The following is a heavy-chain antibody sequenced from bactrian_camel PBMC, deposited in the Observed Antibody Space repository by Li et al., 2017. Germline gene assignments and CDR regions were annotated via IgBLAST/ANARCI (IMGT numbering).Heavy chain of an antibody. CDR1: GYTYSSIC. Sequence: HVQLVESGGGSVQPGGSLRPSCAASGYTYSSICMAWFRQAPGKEREAVATIYIAFRPDDQRTYYADPVKGRFTISPGNATNTVSLQMDSLKPEDTAMYYCAAGFSRAGLARRRADFGYWGQGTQVTVS. CDR3: AAGFSRAGLARRRADFGY. V-gene: IGHV3S1*01. D-gene: IGHD3*01. CDR2: IYIAFRPDDQRT. J-gene: IGHJ6*01.